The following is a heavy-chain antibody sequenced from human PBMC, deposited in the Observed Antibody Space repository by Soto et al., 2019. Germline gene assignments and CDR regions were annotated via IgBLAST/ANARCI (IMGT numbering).Heavy chain of an antibody. Sequence: EVQLLESGGGLVQPGESLRLSCAASGFTFSSYAISWGRQAPGKGLEWVSVISGSDDSTYYADSVKGRFTISRDNSKNTLYLQMNSLRAEDTAVYYCAKRSSSSTFDYWGQGTLVTVSS. CDR1: GFTFSSYA. J-gene: IGHJ4*02. D-gene: IGHD6-6*01. V-gene: IGHV3-23*01. CDR2: ISGSDDST. CDR3: AKRSSSSTFDY.